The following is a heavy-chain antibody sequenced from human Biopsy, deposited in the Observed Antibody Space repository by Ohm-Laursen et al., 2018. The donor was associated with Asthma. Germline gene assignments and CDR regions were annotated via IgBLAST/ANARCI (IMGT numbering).Heavy chain of an antibody. CDR1: GYTFNSAG. V-gene: IGHV1-18*01. D-gene: IGHD3-10*01. J-gene: IGHJ6*02. Sequence: GASVKVSCKASGYTFNSAGITWVRQASGQGLEWMGWISVYNGNTKVAQKLQDRVTMITDTSTSTAYMELRSLRFDDTAVYFCARAVDYSHYYGIDVWGQGTTVTVS. CDR2: ISVYNGNT. CDR3: ARAVDYSHYYGIDV.